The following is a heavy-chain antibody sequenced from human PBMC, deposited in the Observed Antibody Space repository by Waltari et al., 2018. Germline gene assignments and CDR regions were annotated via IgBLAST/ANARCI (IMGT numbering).Heavy chain of an antibody. D-gene: IGHD3-22*01. V-gene: IGHV3-66*02. CDR3: ARNPRYDSPD. CDR2: MYSGGYT. J-gene: IGHJ4*02. Sequence: EVQLAESGGGLVQPGGSLRISCAASGFTVSNNYMSWVRQAQGKGLEWVSLMYSGGYTQYADSVKGRFTISRDNSKNTLYLQMNSLRVEDTAVYYCARNPRYDSPDWGQGTLVTVSS. CDR1: GFTVSNNY.